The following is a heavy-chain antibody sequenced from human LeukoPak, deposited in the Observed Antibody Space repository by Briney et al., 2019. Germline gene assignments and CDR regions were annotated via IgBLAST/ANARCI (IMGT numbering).Heavy chain of an antibody. V-gene: IGHV4-61*02. CDR3: ARDRQEGGMRVSSFQY. CDR1: GASVSGGDYY. J-gene: IGHJ4*02. CDR2: VYGGVSSQRNPSH. Sequence: PSETLSLTCSVSGASVSGGDYYWSWIRQPAGKGLEWIGRVYGGVSSQRNPSHQYNPSLMSRLTISADTSRHQFSLSLHSVTAADTAIYYCARDRQEGGMRVSSFQYWGQGTPVTVSS. D-gene: IGHD2-15*01.